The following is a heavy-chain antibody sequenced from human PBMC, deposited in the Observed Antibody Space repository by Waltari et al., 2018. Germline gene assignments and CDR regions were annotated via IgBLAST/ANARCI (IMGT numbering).Heavy chain of an antibody. D-gene: IGHD4-17*01. J-gene: IGHJ3*02. CDR3: ARDYGDYGGFDI. V-gene: IGHV4-59*01. CDR2: IYYSGST. Sequence: QVQLQESGPGLVKPSETLSLTCTVSGGSISSYYWSWNRQPPGKGLEWIGYIYYSGSTNYNPSLKSRVTISVDTSKNQFSLKLSSVTAADTAVYYCARDYGDYGGFDIWGQGTMVTVSS. CDR1: GGSISSYY.